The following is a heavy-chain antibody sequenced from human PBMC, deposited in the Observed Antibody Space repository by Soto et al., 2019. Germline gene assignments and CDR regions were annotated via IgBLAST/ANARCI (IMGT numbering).Heavy chain of an antibody. CDR3: ARDISLAVAGYYYYYGMDV. J-gene: IGHJ6*02. Sequence: SQTLSLTCAISGDSVSSNSAALNLIMQSPSRGLEWLGRTYYRSKWYNDYAVSVKSRITINPDTSKNQFSLQLNSVTPEDTAVYYCARDISLAVAGYYYYYGMDVWGQGTTVTVSS. CDR1: GDSVSSNSAA. D-gene: IGHD6-19*01. CDR2: TYYRSKWYN. V-gene: IGHV6-1*01.